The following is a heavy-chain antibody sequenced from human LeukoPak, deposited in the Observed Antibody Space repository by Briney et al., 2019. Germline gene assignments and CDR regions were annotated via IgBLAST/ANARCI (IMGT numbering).Heavy chain of an antibody. CDR3: ARVPFFDWLLESPINNWFDP. J-gene: IGHJ5*02. CDR2: ISSSSSYI. V-gene: IGHV3-21*01. Sequence: GGSLRLSCAASGFTFSSYSMNWVRQAPGKALEWVSSISSSSSYIYYADSVKGRFTISRDNAKNSLYLQMNSLRAEDTAVYYCARVPFFDWLLESPINNWFDPWGQGTLVTVSS. D-gene: IGHD3-9*01. CDR1: GFTFSSYS.